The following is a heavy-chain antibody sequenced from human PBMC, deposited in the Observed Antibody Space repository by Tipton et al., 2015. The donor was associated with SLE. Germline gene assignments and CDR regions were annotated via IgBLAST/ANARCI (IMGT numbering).Heavy chain of an antibody. CDR3: AGSGTYYKY. Sequence: TLSLTCTVSGGSISSSSYYWGWIRQPPGKGLEWIGSIYYSGSTYYNPSLKSRVTISVDTSKNQFSLKVTSVTAADTAVYFCAGSGTYYKYWGQGTQVTVSS. J-gene: IGHJ4*02. CDR1: GGSISSSSYY. D-gene: IGHD1-26*01. CDR2: IYYSGST. V-gene: IGHV4-39*07.